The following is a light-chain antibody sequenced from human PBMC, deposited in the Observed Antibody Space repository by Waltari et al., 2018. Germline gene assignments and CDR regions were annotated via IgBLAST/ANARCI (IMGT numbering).Light chain of an antibody. Sequence: QSALTQPASVSGSPGQSITISCTGTSSDVGSYNLVSWYHKHPGKAPKLMIYEVSKRPSGVSSRFSGSKSGNTASLTISGLQAEDEADYYCCSYAGSSTVVFGGGTKLTVL. CDR3: CSYAGSSTVV. J-gene: IGLJ2*01. CDR1: SSDVGSYNL. CDR2: EVS. V-gene: IGLV2-23*02.